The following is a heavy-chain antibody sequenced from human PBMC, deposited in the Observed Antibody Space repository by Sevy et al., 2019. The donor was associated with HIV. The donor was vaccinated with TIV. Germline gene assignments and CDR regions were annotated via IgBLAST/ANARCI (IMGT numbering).Heavy chain of an antibody. Sequence: ASVKVSCKASAYTFTSYGISWVRQAPGQGLEWMGWINTYNGNTNYAQNLQDRFTMTTDTSTSTAYMELRSLISDDTAVYYCPRGGATTVSLFDYWGQGTVVTVSS. CDR1: AYTFTSYG. CDR3: PRGGATTVSLFDY. D-gene: IGHD4-17*01. J-gene: IGHJ4*02. V-gene: IGHV1-18*04. CDR2: INTYNGNT.